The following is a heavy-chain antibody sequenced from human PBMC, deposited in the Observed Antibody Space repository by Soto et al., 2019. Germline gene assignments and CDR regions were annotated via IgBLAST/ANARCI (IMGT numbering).Heavy chain of an antibody. V-gene: IGHV3-49*03. D-gene: IGHD6-13*01. Sequence: PRLSCTTSGFTFGDYAMSWSRQAPGKGLEWVGVIRSKAYGATTDYAASVKGRFTISRDDSKSIAYLQMNSLKSEDTGVYYCTKYTYTSRYAYYGMDVWGHGTTVTVSS. CDR2: IRSKAYGATT. CDR3: TKYTYTSRYAYYGMDV. CDR1: GFTFGDYA. J-gene: IGHJ6*02.